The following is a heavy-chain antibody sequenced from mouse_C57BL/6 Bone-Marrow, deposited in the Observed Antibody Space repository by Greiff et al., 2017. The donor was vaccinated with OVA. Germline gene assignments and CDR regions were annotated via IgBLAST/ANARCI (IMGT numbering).Heavy chain of an antibody. J-gene: IGHJ3*01. CDR2: IDPSDSYT. Sequence: QVQLQQPGAELVMPGASVKLSCKASGYTFTSYWMHWVKQRPGQGLEWIGEIDPSDSYTNYNQKFKGKSTLTVDKSSSTAYMQLSSLTSEDSAVDYCARAYYNDDAGLWGQGTLVTVSA. V-gene: IGHV1-69*01. CDR3: ARAYYNDDAGL. CDR1: GYTFTSYW. D-gene: IGHD2-4*01.